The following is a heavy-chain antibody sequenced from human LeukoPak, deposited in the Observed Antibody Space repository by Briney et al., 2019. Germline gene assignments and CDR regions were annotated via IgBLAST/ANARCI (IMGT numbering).Heavy chain of an antibody. V-gene: IGHV3-48*03. CDR3: ARDRPRTGFDY. Sequence: PGGSLRLSCAASGFTFSSYEMNWVRQAARKRLEGVAYISSSGSTIYYADSVKGRFTISRDNAKNSLYLQVDSLRAEDTAVYYCARDRPRTGFDYWGQGTLVTVSS. CDR1: GFTFSSYE. J-gene: IGHJ4*02. CDR2: ISSSGSTI. D-gene: IGHD1-1*01.